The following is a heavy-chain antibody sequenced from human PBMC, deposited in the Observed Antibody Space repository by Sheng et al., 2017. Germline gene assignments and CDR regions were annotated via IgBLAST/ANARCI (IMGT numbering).Heavy chain of an antibody. CDR2: LLQWEH. D-gene: IGHD6-19*01. Sequence: QVQLQESGPGLVKPSETLSLTCTVSGGSISSYYWSWIRQPPGKGLEWIGVYLLQWEHQLQPSLKSRVTISVDTSKNQFSLKLSSVTAADTAVYYCARERGSSGWYFDYWGQGTLVTVSS. J-gene: IGHJ4*02. CDR3: ARERGSSGWYFDY. CDR1: GGSISSYY. V-gene: IGHV4-59*01.